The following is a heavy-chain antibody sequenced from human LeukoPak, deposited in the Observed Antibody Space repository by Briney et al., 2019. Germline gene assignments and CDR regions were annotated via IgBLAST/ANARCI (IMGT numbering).Heavy chain of an antibody. Sequence: GSSVKVSCKASGGTFRNYAITWVRQAPGQGLEWMGGIIPIIGTANNAQKFQGRVTITADKSTSTAYMELSSLRSEDTAVYYCARKDGCSSPSCHIDEGFDYWGQGTLVTVSS. J-gene: IGHJ4*02. CDR1: GGTFRNYA. D-gene: IGHD2-2*01. CDR2: IIPIIGTA. V-gene: IGHV1-69*06. CDR3: ARKDGCSSPSCHIDEGFDY.